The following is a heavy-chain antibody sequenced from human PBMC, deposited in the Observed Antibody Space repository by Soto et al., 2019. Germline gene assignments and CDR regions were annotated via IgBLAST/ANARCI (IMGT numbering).Heavy chain of an antibody. J-gene: IGHJ4*02. D-gene: IGHD3-22*01. CDR2: IYTSGST. V-gene: IGHV4-4*07. Sequence: SETLSLTCTVSGGSISSYYGSWIRQPAGKGLEWIGRIYTSGSTNYNPSLKSRVTMSVDTSKNQFSLKLGSVTAADTAVYYCARSPMTYYYDSSGYYYVARATYFDYWGQGTLVTVSS. CDR3: ARSPMTYYYDSSGYYYVARATYFDY. CDR1: GGSISSYY.